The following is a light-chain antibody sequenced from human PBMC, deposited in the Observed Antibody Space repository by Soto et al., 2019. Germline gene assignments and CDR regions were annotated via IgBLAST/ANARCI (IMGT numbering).Light chain of an antibody. CDR3: QQYNIYWT. J-gene: IGKJ1*01. CDR2: DAS. V-gene: IGKV1-5*01. CDR1: QSISSY. Sequence: IQMTQSPSSLSASVLDIFTITFRASQSISSYLNWYQQKPGKAPKLLIYDASSLETGVPSRFSGNGSGTEFTLTISSLQSDDFAIYYCQQYNIYWTFGQGTKVDIK.